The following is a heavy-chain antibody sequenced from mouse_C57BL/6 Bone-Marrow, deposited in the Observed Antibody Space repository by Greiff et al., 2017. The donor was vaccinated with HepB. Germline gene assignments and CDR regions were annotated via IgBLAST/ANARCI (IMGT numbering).Heavy chain of an antibody. CDR3: ARDRGPYYSNYYAMDY. Sequence: EVMLVESEGGLVQPGRSMKLSCTASGFTFSDYYMAWVRQVPEKGLEWVANINYDGSSTYYLDSLKSRFIISRDNAKNILYLQMSSLKSEDTATYYCARDRGPYYSNYYAMDYWGQGTSVTVSS. V-gene: IGHV5-16*01. D-gene: IGHD2-5*01. CDR2: INYDGSST. CDR1: GFTFSDYY. J-gene: IGHJ4*01.